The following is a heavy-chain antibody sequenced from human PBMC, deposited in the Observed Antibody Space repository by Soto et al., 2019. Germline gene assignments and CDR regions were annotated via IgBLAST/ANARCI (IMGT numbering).Heavy chain of an antibody. J-gene: IGHJ6*03. D-gene: IGHD3-10*01. CDR1: GGSFSGYY. CDR2: INHSGST. V-gene: IGHV4-34*01. Sequence: SETLSLTCAVYGGSFSGYYWSWIRQPPGKGLEWIGEINHSGSTNYNPSLKSRVTISVDTSKNQFSLKLSSVTAADTAVYYCARGWADYYGSGSPISPLWYYMDVWGKGTTVTVSS. CDR3: ARGWADYYGSGSPISPLWYYMDV.